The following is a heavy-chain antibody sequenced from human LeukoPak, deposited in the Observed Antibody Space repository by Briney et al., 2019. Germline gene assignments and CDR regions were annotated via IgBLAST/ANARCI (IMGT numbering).Heavy chain of an antibody. V-gene: IGHV3-74*01. D-gene: IGHD3-22*01. J-gene: IGHJ4*02. Sequence: GGSLRLSCAASGFTFDYYWMHWVRQAPGKGLMWVSRINTDGSNTHYADSVKGRFTISRDNAKNTLYLQMNGLRVEDTAVYYCVVWGEDRSGHRFDFWGQGTLVTVPS. CDR3: VVWGEDRSGHRFDF. CDR2: INTDGSNT. CDR1: GFTFDYYW.